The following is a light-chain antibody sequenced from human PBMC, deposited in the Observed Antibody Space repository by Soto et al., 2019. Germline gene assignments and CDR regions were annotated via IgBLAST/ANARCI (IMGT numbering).Light chain of an antibody. J-gene: IGKJ4*01. CDR2: DVS. CDR3: QQRTTWPT. V-gene: IGKV3-11*01. CDR1: QSVTSA. Sequence: EIVLTQSPGTLSLSPGDRATLSCRASQSVTSALAWFQQKPGQAPRLLIYDVSRRATGIPARFSGSGSGTDFTLTINSLEPEDFAVYYCQQRTTWPTFGGGTKVEIK.